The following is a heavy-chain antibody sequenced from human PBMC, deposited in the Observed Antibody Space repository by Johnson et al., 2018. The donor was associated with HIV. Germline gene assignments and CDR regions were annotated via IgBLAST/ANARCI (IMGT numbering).Heavy chain of an antibody. CDR1: GFTFSDYY. CDR2: ISSSGSTI. D-gene: IGHD5-12*01. CDR3: ARDLRDIVVPDAFDI. V-gene: IGHV3-11*04. J-gene: IGHJ3*02. Sequence: QVQLVESGGGLVKPGGSLRLSCAASGFTFSDYYMSWIRQAPGKGLAWVSYISSSGSTIYYADSVKGRFTISRDNAKNSLYLQMNRLRAEDTAVYYCARDLRDIVVPDAFDIWGQGTMVTVSS.